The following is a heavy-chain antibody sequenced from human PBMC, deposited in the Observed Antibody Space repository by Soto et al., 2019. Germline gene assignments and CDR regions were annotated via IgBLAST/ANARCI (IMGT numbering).Heavy chain of an antibody. CDR3: AKGGRFLEWPLQIYYMDV. Sequence: PGGSLRLSCAASGFTFSSYGMHWVRQAPGKGLEWVVVISYDGSNKYYADSVKGRFTISRDNSKNTLYLQMNSLRAEDTAVYYCAKGGRFLEWPLQIYYMDVWGKGTTVTVSS. CDR2: ISYDGSNK. D-gene: IGHD3-3*01. CDR1: GFTFSSYG. V-gene: IGHV3-30*18. J-gene: IGHJ6*03.